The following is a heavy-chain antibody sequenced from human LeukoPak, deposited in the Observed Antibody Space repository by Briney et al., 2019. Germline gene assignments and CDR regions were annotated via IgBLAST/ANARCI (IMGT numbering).Heavy chain of an antibody. CDR1: GYTFTSYG. V-gene: IGHV1-18*04. J-gene: IGHJ5*02. Sequence: GASVKVSCKASGYTFTSYGISWVRQAPGQGLEWMGCISAYNGNTNYAQKLQGRVTMTTDTSTSTAYMELRSLRSDDTAVYYCAREREDSSGWYGFDPWGQGTLVTVSS. D-gene: IGHD6-19*01. CDR2: ISAYNGNT. CDR3: AREREDSSGWYGFDP.